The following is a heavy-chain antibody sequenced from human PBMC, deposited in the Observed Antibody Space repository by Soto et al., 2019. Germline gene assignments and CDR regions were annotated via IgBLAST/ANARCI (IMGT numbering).Heavy chain of an antibody. CDR3: ARATDYYDSSGYYGYYFDY. J-gene: IGHJ4*02. CDR1: GGPISSYY. D-gene: IGHD3-22*01. Sequence: SETLSLTCTASGGPISSYYWSWIRQPPGKGLEWIGYIYYSGSTNYNSSLKSRVTISVDTSKNQLSLKLSSVTAADTAVYYCARATDYYDSSGYYGYYFDYWGQGTLVTVSS. CDR2: IYYSGST. V-gene: IGHV4-59*01.